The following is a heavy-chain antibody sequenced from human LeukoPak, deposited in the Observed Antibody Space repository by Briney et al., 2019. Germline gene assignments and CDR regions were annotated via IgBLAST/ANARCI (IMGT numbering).Heavy chain of an antibody. J-gene: IGHJ4*02. D-gene: IGHD6-19*01. CDR2: NSGSGGRT. CDR3: AKAPIAVACTSNDFDY. CDR1: GFTFSSYA. Sequence: GGSLRLSCAASGFTFSSYAMSWVHQAPGKGREWVSANSGSGGRTYYADSAKGRFTISRDNYKNSLYLQINSLRAEDTDVYYCAKAPIAVACTSNDFDYWGQGTLVTVSS. V-gene: IGHV3-23*01.